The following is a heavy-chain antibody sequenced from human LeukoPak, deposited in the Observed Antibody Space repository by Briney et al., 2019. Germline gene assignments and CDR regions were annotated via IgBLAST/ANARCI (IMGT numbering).Heavy chain of an antibody. CDR2: INPNSGGT. V-gene: IGHV1-2*02. J-gene: IGHJ3*02. Sequence: ASVKVSCKASGYTFTGYYMHWVRQAPGQGLEWMGWINPNSGGTSYAQKFQGRVTMTRDTSISTAYMELSRLRSDDTAVYYCARMYYYDSSGYYHDAFDIWGQGTMVTVSS. D-gene: IGHD3-22*01. CDR3: ARMYYYDSSGYYHDAFDI. CDR1: GYTFTGYY.